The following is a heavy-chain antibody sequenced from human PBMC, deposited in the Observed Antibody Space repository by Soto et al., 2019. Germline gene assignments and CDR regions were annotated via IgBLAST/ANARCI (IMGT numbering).Heavy chain of an antibody. CDR1: GGSISSSSYY. CDR2: IYYSGST. D-gene: IGHD3-3*01. V-gene: IGHV4-39*01. CDR3: ARSQTWSGYYTRTNWFDP. Sequence: SETLSLTCTVSGGSISSSSYYWGWIRQPPGKGLEWIGSIYYSGSTYYNPSLKSRVTISVDTSKNQFSLKLSSVTAADTAVYYCARSQTWSGYYTRTNWFDPWGQGTLVTVSS. J-gene: IGHJ5*02.